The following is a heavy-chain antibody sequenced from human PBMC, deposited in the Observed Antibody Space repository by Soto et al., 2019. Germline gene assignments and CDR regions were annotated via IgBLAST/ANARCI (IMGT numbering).Heavy chain of an antibody. Sequence: GGSLRLSCAASGFTFSSYSMNWVRQAPGKGLEWVSSISSSSSYIYYADSVKGRFTISRDNAKNSLYLQMNSLRAEDTAVYYCARDLYSHMTTVTYAFHYWGQGTLVTVSS. CDR3: ARDLYSHMTTVTYAFHY. D-gene: IGHD4-17*01. V-gene: IGHV3-21*01. CDR1: GFTFSSYS. J-gene: IGHJ4*02. CDR2: ISSSSSYI.